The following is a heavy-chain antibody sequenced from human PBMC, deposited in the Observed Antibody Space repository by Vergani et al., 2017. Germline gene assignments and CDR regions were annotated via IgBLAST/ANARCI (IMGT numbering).Heavy chain of an antibody. Sequence: QVQLVQSGAEVKKPGASVKVSCKASGYTFTSYAMHWVRQAPGQRLEWMGWINAGNGNTKYSQKFQGRVTITRDTSASTAYMGLSSLRSEDTAVDYCSGDSGSYXFDNWGQGTLVTVSS. D-gene: IGHD1-26*01. CDR1: GYTFTSYA. V-gene: IGHV1-3*01. J-gene: IGHJ4*02. CDR2: INAGNGNT. CDR3: SGDSGSYXFDN.